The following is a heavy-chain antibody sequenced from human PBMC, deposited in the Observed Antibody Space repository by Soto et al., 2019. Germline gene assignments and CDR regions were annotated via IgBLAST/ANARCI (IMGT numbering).Heavy chain of an antibody. D-gene: IGHD4-17*01. J-gene: IGHJ6*02. CDR1: GFTFSSYG. CDR2: ISYDGSNK. CDR3: AKDPTTSVTTYYYYGMDV. V-gene: IGHV3-30*18. Sequence: PGGSLRLSCAASGFTFSSYGMHWVRQAPGKGLEWVAVISYDGSNKYYADSVKGRFTISRDNSKNTLYLQMNSLRAEDTAVYYCAKDPTTSVTTYYYYGMDVWGQGTTVT.